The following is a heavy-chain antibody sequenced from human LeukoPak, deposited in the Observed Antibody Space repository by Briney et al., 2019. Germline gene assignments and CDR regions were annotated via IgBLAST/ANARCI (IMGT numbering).Heavy chain of an antibody. J-gene: IGHJ6*03. CDR1: GFTFDDYA. D-gene: IGHD5-18*01. V-gene: IGHV3-9*01. Sequence: GGSLRLSCAASGFTFDDYAMHWVRQAPGKGLEWVSGISWNSGSIGYADSVKGRFTISRDNAKNSLYLQMNSLRAEDTAVYYCWGYSYGFGRYYYYMDVWGKGTTVTISS. CDR2: ISWNSGSI. CDR3: WGYSYGFGRYYYYMDV.